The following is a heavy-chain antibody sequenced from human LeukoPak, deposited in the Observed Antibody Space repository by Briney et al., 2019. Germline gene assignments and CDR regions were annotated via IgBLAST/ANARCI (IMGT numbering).Heavy chain of an antibody. CDR2: INPSGGST. CDR1: GYTFTSYY. J-gene: IGHJ6*02. D-gene: IGHD6-13*01. V-gene: IGHV1-46*01. CDR3: ARDDSSSWYDDYYGMDV. Sequence: EASVKVSCKASGYTFTSYYMHWVRQAPGQGLEWMGIINPSGGSTSYAQKFQGRVTMTRDTSTSTVYMELSSLRSEDTAVYYCARDDSSSWYDDYYGMDVWGQGTTVTVSS.